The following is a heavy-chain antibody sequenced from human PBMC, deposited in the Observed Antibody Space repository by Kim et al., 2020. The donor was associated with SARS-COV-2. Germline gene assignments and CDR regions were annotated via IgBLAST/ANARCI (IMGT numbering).Heavy chain of an antibody. CDR1: GFTFDDYA. D-gene: IGHD6-13*01. CDR3: AKDAEIIAAAGKTGYGM. Sequence: GGSLRLSCAASGFTFDDYAMHWVRQAPGKGXEWVSGISWNSGSIGYADSVKGRFTISRDNAKNSLYLQMNSLRAEDTALYYCAKDAEIIAAAGKTGYGM. J-gene: IGHJ6*01. V-gene: IGHV3-9*01. CDR2: ISWNSGSI.